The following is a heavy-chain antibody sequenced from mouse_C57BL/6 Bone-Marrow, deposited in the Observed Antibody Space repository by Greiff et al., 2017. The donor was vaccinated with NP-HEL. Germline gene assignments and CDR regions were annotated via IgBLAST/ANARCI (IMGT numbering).Heavy chain of an antibody. D-gene: IGHD1-1*01. J-gene: IGHJ4*01. CDR1: GYTFTDYN. Sequence: VQLQQSGPELVKPGASVKIPCKASGYTFTDYNMDWVKQSHGKSLEWIGDINPNNGGTIYNQKFKGKATLTVDKSSSTAYLERRSLTAEDTAVYYCARRATVSRGDYAMDYWGQGTSVTVSS. CDR3: ARRATVSRGDYAMDY. CDR2: INPNNGGT. V-gene: IGHV1-18*01.